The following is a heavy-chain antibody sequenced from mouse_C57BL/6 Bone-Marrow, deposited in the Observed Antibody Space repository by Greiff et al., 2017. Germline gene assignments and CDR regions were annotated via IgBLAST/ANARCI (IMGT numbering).Heavy chain of an antibody. Sequence: EVKLMESGGGLVKPGGSLKLSCAASGFTFSDYGMHWVRQAPEKGLEWVAYISSGSSTIYYADTVKGRFTISRDTAKNTLFLQMTSLRSEDTAMYYCARGGSSFYYAMDYWGQGASVTVSS. CDR2: ISSGSSTI. D-gene: IGHD1-1*01. CDR1: GFTFSDYG. V-gene: IGHV5-17*01. J-gene: IGHJ4*01. CDR3: ARGGSSFYYAMDY.